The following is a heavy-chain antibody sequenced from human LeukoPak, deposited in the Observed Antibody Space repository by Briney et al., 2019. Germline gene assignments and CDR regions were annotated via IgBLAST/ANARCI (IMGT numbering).Heavy chain of an antibody. V-gene: IGHV4-34*01. D-gene: IGHD1-20*01. J-gene: IGHJ4*02. CDR2: INHSGST. Sequence: SETLSLTCAVYGGSFSGYYWSWIRQPPGKGLEWIGEINHSGSTNYNPSLKSRVTISVDTSKNQFSLKLSSVTAADTAVYYCASVGPFNWNHEYYFDYWGQGTLVTVSS. CDR3: ASVGPFNWNHEYYFDY. CDR1: GGSFSGYY.